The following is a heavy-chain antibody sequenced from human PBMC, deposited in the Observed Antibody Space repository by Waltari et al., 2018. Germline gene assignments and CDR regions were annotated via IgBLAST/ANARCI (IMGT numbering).Heavy chain of an antibody. CDR1: GYTFTSYY. CDR2: INTNTGNP. J-gene: IGHJ4*02. D-gene: IGHD4-17*01. V-gene: IGHV7-4-1*02. CDR3: ARSETVTTERRLTY. Sequence: QVQLVQSGAEVKKPGASVKVSCKASGYTFTSYYMHWVRQAPGQGLEWMGIINTNTGNPTYAQGFTGRFVFSLDTSVSTAYLQISSLKAEDTAVYYCARSETVTTERRLTYWGQGTLVTVSS.